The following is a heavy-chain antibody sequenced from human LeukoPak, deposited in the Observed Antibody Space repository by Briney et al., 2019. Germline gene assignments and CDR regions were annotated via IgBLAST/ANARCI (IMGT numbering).Heavy chain of an antibody. CDR2: ISAYNGNT. D-gene: IGHD5-24*01. Sequence: GASVKVSCKASGYTFTSYGISWVRQAPGQGLERMGWISAYNGNTNYAQKFRGRVTMTTDTSTSTAYMELRSLRSDDTAVYYCASLKTDGYFDYWGQGTLVTVSS. J-gene: IGHJ4*02. V-gene: IGHV1-18*01. CDR3: ASLKTDGYFDY. CDR1: GYTFTSYG.